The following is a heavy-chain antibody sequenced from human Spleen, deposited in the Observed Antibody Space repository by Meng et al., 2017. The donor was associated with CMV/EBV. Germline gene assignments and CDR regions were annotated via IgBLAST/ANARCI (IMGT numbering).Heavy chain of an antibody. CDR2: IRAEPYGGTA. J-gene: IGHJ6*02. Sequence: GESLKISCTASGFIFNEYAMSWVRQAPGKGLEWVGLIRAEPYGGTAEYAASVKGRFTISRDDSRNIAYLQMNSLRAEDTAVYYCAKDLVVGPNWDYYYGMDVWGQGTTVTVSS. V-gene: IGHV3-49*04. CDR1: GFIFNEYA. CDR3: AKDLVVGPNWDYYYGMDV. D-gene: IGHD7-27*01.